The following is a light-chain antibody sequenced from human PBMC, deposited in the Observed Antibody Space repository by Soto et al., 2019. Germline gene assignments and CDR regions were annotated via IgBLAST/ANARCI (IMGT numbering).Light chain of an antibody. CDR2: EVS. CDR3: SSYTSSSTYVV. J-gene: IGLJ2*01. CDR1: SSDVGGYNY. Sequence: QSALTQPASVSGSPGQSITISCTGTSSDVGGYNYVSWYQQHPGKAPKLRIYEVSNRPSGVSNRFSGSKSCNTASLTISGLQAEDEADYYCSSYTSSSTYVVFGGGTKLTVL. V-gene: IGLV2-14*01.